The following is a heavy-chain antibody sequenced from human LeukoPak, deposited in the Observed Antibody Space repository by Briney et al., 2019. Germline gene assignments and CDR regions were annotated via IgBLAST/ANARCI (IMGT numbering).Heavy chain of an antibody. J-gene: IGHJ4*02. D-gene: IGHD3-10*01. CDR3: AKGKDYYLDY. CDR1: GFTFSNYG. CDR2: IRYDGSEK. V-gene: IGHV3-30*02. Sequence: GGSLRLSCTASGFTFSNYGMHWVRQAPGKGLEWVAFIRYDGSEKYYADSVKGRITISRDNSENTLYVQMNSLRAEDTAVYYCAKGKDYYLDYWGQGTLVTVSS.